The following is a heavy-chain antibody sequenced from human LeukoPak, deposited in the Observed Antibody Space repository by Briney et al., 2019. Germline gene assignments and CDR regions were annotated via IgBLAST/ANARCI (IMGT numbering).Heavy chain of an antibody. CDR3: ANGFSDIVLMVYAGPPDY. J-gene: IGHJ4*02. V-gene: IGHV3-30*02. CDR1: GFTFSSYG. D-gene: IGHD2-8*01. CDR2: IRYDGSNK. Sequence: GGSLRLSCAASGFTFSSYGMHWVRQAPGKGLEWVAFIRYDGSNKYYADSVKGRFTISRDNSKNTLYLQMNSLRAEDTAVYYCANGFSDIVLMVYAGPPDYWGQGTLVTVSS.